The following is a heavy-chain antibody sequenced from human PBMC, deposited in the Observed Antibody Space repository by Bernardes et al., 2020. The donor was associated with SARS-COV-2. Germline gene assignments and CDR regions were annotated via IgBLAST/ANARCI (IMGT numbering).Heavy chain of an antibody. D-gene: IGHD2-2*01. V-gene: IGHV3-21*01. CDR3: ARGYCSSTSCFGRYYMDV. CDR2: ISSSSSYI. Sequence: GSLRLSCAASGFTFSSYSMNWVRQAPGKGLEWVSSISSSSSYIYYADSVKGRFTISRDNAKNSLYLQMNSLRAEDTAVYYCARGYCSSTSCFGRYYMDVWGKGTTVTVSS. CDR1: GFTFSSYS. J-gene: IGHJ6*03.